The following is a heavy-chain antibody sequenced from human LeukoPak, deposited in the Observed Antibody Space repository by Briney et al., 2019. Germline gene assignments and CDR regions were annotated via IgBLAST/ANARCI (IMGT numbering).Heavy chain of an antibody. CDR3: ARESLHETYYYYGIDV. CDR1: GGSISSYY. CDR2: IYYSGST. Sequence: SKTLSPTCTVSGGSISSYYWSWIRQPSGKGLEWIGYIYYSGSTNYNPSLKSRVTISVDTSKNQFSLKLSSVTAADTAVYYCARESLHETYYYYGIDVWGQGTTVTVSS. J-gene: IGHJ6*02. D-gene: IGHD5-24*01. V-gene: IGHV4-59*01.